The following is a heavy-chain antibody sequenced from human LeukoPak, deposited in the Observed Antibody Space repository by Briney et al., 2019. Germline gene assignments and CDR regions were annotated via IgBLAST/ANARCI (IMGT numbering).Heavy chain of an antibody. CDR1: EYTFTDYY. Sequence: ASVKVSCKASEYTFTDYYIHWMRQAPGQGLEWMGWINCKSGATSYAQKFRGRVTMTKDRPIRTAYMELSRLKSDDTAVYYCARQSLDYYETLDAFDIWGQGTVVTVSS. CDR2: INCKSGAT. D-gene: IGHD3-22*01. CDR3: ARQSLDYYETLDAFDI. J-gene: IGHJ3*02. V-gene: IGHV1-2*02.